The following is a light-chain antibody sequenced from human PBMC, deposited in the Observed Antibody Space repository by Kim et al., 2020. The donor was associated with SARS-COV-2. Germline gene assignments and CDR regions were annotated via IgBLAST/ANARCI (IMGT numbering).Light chain of an antibody. CDR1: QDIRNN. CDR2: DAS. CDR3: QQYDDVP. V-gene: IGKV1-33*01. Sequence: LSASVGDRVTITCQASQDIRNNLHWYQQKPGKAPNLLIYDASNLKTGVPSRFSGSASGTDFTFTISSLQTEDIATNYCQQYDDVPFGGGTKVDIK. J-gene: IGKJ4*01.